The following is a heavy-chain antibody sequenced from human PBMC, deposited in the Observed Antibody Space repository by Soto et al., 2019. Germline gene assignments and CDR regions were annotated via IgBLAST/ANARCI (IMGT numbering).Heavy chain of an antibody. D-gene: IGHD3-9*01. CDR3: ARLLGGDVLTGQHYYFDN. CDR2: IYYSGTT. CDR1: GGSTSSYY. J-gene: IGHJ4*02. V-gene: IGHV4-59*08. Sequence: QVQLQESGPGLVKPSETLSLTCTVSGGSTSSYYWSWIRQPPGKGLEWIAYIYYSGTTNYNPSLTGRVNISIDTSKNQFSRKLSSVTAADTAVYYCARLLGGDVLTGQHYYFDNWGQGTLVTVSS.